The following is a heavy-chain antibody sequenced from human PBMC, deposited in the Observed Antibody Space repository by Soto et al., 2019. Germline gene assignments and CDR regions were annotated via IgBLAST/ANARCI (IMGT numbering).Heavy chain of an antibody. Sequence: QIHLVQSGAEVKKPGASVKVSCKGSGYGFTTYGITWVRQAPGQGLAWMAWITAHKGNTNYAQKLQGRVTVTRATSTSTAYMELRSMRSDDAAVYYCARGRYGDYWGQGALVTVSS. J-gene: IGHJ4*02. CDR2: ITAHKGNT. CDR3: ARGRYGDY. CDR1: GYGFTTYG. D-gene: IGHD1-1*01. V-gene: IGHV1-18*01.